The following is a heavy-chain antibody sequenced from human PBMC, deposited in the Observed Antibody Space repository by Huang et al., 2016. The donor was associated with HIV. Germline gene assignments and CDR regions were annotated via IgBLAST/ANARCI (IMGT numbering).Heavy chain of an antibody. Sequence: QVQLVQSGAEVKKPGSSVKVSCKASGGSFSDYSISWLRQAPGQGLEWMGGSITIFDTSNYAQKFHGRVTSTADEYTSTVYMELSSLKSEDTAMYYCARDRLPGAAITGWFDPWGQGTLVTVSS. CDR1: GGSFSDYS. V-gene: IGHV1-69*13. CDR3: ARDRLPGAAITGWFDP. D-gene: IGHD2-2*01. CDR2: SITIFDTS. J-gene: IGHJ5*02.